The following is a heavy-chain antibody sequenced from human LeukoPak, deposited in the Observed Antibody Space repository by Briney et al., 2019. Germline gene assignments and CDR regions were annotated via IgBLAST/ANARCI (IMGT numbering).Heavy chain of an antibody. CDR2: IYHSGNT. CDR1: GGSISSNHW. D-gene: IGHD6-13*01. Sequence: NPSETLSLTCAVSGGSISSNHWWTWVRQSPTKGLEWIGEIYHSGNTNYNPSLKSRVTISLGKSKNQFSLKLKSVTAADTAVYYCARAGEQQLVSLDYWGQGTLVTVSS. V-gene: IGHV4-4*02. J-gene: IGHJ4*02. CDR3: ARAGEQQLVSLDY.